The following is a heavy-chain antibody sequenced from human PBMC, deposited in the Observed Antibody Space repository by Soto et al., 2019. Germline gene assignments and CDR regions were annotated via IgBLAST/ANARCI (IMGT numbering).Heavy chain of an antibody. Sequence: SETLSLTCTVSCDSVSCGDNYWPWIRQPPGKGPEWIATVYYSSSINYNPAFQRRVTSSLDTSKKRLSVKRISLTTADAAVDYCTRGSIAAAGTWTYYYYGTDVGGQGTTVTVYS. J-gene: IGHJ6*01. CDR3: TRGSIAAAGTWTYYYYGTDV. CDR1: CDSVSCGDNY. V-gene: IGHV4-61*08. CDR2: VYYSSSI. D-gene: IGHD6-13*01.